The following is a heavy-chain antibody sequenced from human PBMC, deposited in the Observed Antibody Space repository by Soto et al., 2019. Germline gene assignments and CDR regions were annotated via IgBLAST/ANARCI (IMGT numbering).Heavy chain of an antibody. V-gene: IGHV3-9*01. J-gene: IGHJ6*03. D-gene: IGHD2-2*01. Sequence: EVQLVESGGGLVQPGRSLRLSCAASGFRFDDYAMHWVRQPPGKGLEWVSSISWHSGNIAYADSVKGRFTISRDNAENYLYLQVNSLRAEDTALYYCVKDLCAHAGPPMDVWGKGTTVTVSS. CDR3: VKDLCAHAGPPMDV. CDR1: GFRFDDYA. CDR2: ISWHSGNI.